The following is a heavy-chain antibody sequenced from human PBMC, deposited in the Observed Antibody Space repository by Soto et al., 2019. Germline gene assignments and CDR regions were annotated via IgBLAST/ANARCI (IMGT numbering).Heavy chain of an antibody. V-gene: IGHV3-30-3*01. Sequence: GGSLRLSCVASGFTFSTYAMNWVRQAPGKGLEWVSVIYFDGSTKNYADSVKGRFTISRDNAKNTLYLHMNSLRAEDTAVYYCAREVTTSYYYYGMDVWGQGTTVTVSS. CDR2: IYFDGSTK. J-gene: IGHJ6*02. D-gene: IGHD4-17*01. CDR3: AREVTTSYYYYGMDV. CDR1: GFTFSTYA.